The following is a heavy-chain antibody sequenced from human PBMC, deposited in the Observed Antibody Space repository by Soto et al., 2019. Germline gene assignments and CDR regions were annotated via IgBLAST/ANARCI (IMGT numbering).Heavy chain of an antibody. Sequence: EVQLLESGGGLVQPGGSLRLSCAASGFTFSSYAMSWVRQAPGKGLEWVSAISGSGGSTYYADSVKGRFTISRDNSKHTLYLQMNSLRAEDTAVYYCAKDLRGGDFGMDVWGQGTTVTVSS. J-gene: IGHJ6*02. V-gene: IGHV3-23*01. CDR2: ISGSGGST. D-gene: IGHD3-10*01. CDR1: GFTFSSYA. CDR3: AKDLRGGDFGMDV.